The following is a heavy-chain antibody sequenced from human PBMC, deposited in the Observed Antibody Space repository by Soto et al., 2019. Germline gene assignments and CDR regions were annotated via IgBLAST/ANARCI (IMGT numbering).Heavy chain of an antibody. V-gene: IGHV1-46*01. CDR2: INPSDGRT. J-gene: IGHJ4*02. Sequence: ASVKVSCKASGYTRTSYYMHWVLRSPGHWLEWMGMINPSDGRTNYAQKFQGRVTMTRDTSTSTVYMEVSSLTSEDTAVYYCARGTGAASENTIDYWGQGTLVTVSS. D-gene: IGHD1-1*01. CDR1: GYTRTSYY. CDR3: ARGTGAASENTIDY.